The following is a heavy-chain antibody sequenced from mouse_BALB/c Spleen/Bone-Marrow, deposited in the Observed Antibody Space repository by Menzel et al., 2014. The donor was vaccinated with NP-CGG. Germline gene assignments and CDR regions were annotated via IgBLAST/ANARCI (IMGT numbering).Heavy chain of an antibody. CDR3: TRRDY. Sequence: QVQLQQSGAELVKPGASVKLSCKASGYTFTSYYMYWVKQRPGQGLEWIGGINPNNGNTNFSETFKSKATLTVDKSSSTAYMQLSSLTSEDFAVYYCTRRDYWGQGTTLTVSS. CDR2: INPNNGNT. J-gene: IGHJ2*01. V-gene: IGHV1S81*02. CDR1: GYTFTSYY.